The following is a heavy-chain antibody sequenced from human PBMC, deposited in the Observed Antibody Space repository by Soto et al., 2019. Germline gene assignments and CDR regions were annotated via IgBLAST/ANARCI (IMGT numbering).Heavy chain of an antibody. CDR2: IIPIFGTA. V-gene: IGHV1-69*12. CDR3: GRGYSTSSGILLSDP. CDR1: GGTFSSYA. J-gene: IGHJ5*02. D-gene: IGHD6-6*01. Sequence: QVQLVQSGAEVKKPGSSVKVSCKASGGTFSSYAISWVRQAPGQGLEWMGGIIPIFGTANYAQKFQGRVRITADESTTTAYMELSSLRSEDTAVNYGGRGYSTSSGILLSDPWAREPWSPSPQ.